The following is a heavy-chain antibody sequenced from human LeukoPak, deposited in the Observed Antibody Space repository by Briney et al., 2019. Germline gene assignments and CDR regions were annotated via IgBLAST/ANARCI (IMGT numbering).Heavy chain of an antibody. Sequence: PSETLSLTCTVSGGSISSYYWSWIRQPPGKGLEWIGYIYYSGSTNYNPSLKSRVTISVDASKNQFSLKLSSVTAADTAVYYCARDRGSGLTADAFDTWGQGTMVTVSS. CDR2: IYYSGST. J-gene: IGHJ3*02. D-gene: IGHD2-21*02. V-gene: IGHV4-59*12. CDR1: GGSISSYY. CDR3: ARDRGSGLTADAFDT.